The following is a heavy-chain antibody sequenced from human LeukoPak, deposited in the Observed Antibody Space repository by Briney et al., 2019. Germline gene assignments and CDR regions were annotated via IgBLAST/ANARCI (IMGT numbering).Heavy chain of an antibody. Sequence: SGPALVNPTQTLTLTCTFSGFSLSSVAVGVGWIRHPPGGALEWLGVIYENDEKLYSSSLQNRLSITKDTSKNQVVLTMANMEPVDTATYYCAHRRRGVASDIWGQGTKVTVSS. CDR2: IYENDEK. J-gene: IGHJ3*02. V-gene: IGHV2-5*01. D-gene: IGHD2-15*01. CDR1: GFSLSSVAVG. CDR3: AHRRRGVASDI.